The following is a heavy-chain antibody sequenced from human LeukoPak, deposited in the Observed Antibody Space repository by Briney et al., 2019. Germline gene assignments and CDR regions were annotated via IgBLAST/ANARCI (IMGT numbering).Heavy chain of an antibody. CDR1: GGTFSSYA. Sequence: GASVKVSCTASGGTFSSYAISWVRQAPGQGLEWMGGIIPIFGTANYAQKFQGRVTITADESTSTAYMELSSLRSEDTAVYYCARGPYYDFWSGPSWFDPWGQGTLVTVSS. CDR3: ARGPYYDFWSGPSWFDP. CDR2: IIPIFGTA. D-gene: IGHD3-3*01. V-gene: IGHV1-69*01. J-gene: IGHJ5*02.